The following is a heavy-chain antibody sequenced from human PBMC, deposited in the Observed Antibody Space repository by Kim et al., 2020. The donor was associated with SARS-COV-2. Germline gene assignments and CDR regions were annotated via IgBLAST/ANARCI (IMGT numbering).Heavy chain of an antibody. CDR2: ITPIVNVA. D-gene: IGHD2-2*01. J-gene: IGHJ3*01. CDR1: GGTFSNYA. V-gene: IGHV1-69*04. Sequence: SVKVSCKASGGTFSNYAVSWVRQAPGQGLEWMGRITPIVNVANYAQKYQGRVTITADKSTDTAFMELSSLRSEDTALYYCARGDGQCSSTSCIGGSAFDLWGQGTMISVSS. CDR3: ARGDGQCSSTSCIGGSAFDL.